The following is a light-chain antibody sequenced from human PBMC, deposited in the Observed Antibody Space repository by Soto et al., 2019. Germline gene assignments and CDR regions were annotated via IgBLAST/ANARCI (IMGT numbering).Light chain of an antibody. CDR2: EVT. CDR3: SSYAGTNNVV. V-gene: IGLV2-8*01. Sequence: QSALTQPPSASGSPGQSVTISCTGTSSDVGAYNYVSWYQQHPGKAPKLMIYEVTKRPSGVPDRVSGSKSGNTASLTVSGLQAEDEADYYCSSYAGTNNVVFGGGTKVTVL. J-gene: IGLJ2*01. CDR1: SSDVGAYNY.